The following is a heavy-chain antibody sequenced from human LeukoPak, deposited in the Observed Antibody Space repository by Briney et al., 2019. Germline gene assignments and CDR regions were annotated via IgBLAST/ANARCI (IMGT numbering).Heavy chain of an antibody. CDR3: ARDLRFLEWLASDGMDV. D-gene: IGHD3-3*01. J-gene: IGHJ6*02. Sequence: SETLSLTCAVYGGSFSGYYWSWIRQPPGKGLEWIGEINHSGSTNYNPSLKSRVTISVDTSKNQFSLKLSSVTAADTAVYYCARDLRFLEWLASDGMDVWGQGTTVTVSS. CDR2: INHSGST. CDR1: GGSFSGYY. V-gene: IGHV4-34*01.